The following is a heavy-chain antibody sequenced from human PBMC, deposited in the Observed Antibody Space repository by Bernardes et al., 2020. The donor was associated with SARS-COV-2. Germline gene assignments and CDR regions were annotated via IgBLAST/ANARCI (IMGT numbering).Heavy chain of an antibody. CDR1: GFTFSSYW. CDR3: ARDGLYYDFWSGSRPYYGMDV. D-gene: IGHD3-3*01. J-gene: IGHJ6*02. CDR2: IKQDGSEK. V-gene: IGHV3-7*01. Sequence: GGSLRLSCAASGFTFSSYWMSWFRQAPGKGLEWLANIKQDGSEKYYVDSVKGRFTISRDDAKNSLYLQMNSLRAEDTAVYYCARDGLYYDFWSGSRPYYGMDVWGQGTTVTVSS.